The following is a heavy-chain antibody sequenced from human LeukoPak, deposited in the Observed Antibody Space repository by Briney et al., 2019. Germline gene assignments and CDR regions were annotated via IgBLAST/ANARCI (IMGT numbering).Heavy chain of an antibody. V-gene: IGHV4-4*02. D-gene: IGHD5-18*01. CDR3: AREGRYRYGYNEYHLYMDI. Sequence: SETLSLTCAVSGGSISSSNWWSWVRQPPGKGLEWIGEIYHSGSTNYNPSLKSRVTISVDTSKNQFSLKLTSVTAAETAVYYCAREGRYRYGYNEYHLYMDIWGKGTTVTVSS. J-gene: IGHJ6*03. CDR1: GGSISSSNW. CDR2: IYHSGST.